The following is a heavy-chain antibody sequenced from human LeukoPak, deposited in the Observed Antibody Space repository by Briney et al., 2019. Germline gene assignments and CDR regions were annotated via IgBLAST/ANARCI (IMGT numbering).Heavy chain of an antibody. CDR1: GFTVSSNY. D-gene: IGHD3-10*01. CDR2: IYSGGST. CDR3: ARGPGDANYGMDV. Sequence: PGGSLILSCAASGFTVSSNYMSWVRQAPGKGLEWVSVIYSGGSTYYADSVKGRFTISRDNSKNTLYLQMNSLRAEDTAVYYCARGPGDANYGMDVWGQGTTVTVSS. V-gene: IGHV3-66*01. J-gene: IGHJ6*02.